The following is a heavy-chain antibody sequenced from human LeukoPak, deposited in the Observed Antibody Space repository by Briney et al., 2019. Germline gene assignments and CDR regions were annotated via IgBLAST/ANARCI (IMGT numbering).Heavy chain of an antibody. J-gene: IGHJ6*03. CDR1: GFTFSSYG. CDR2: ISYGGGNK. V-gene: IGHV3-30*19. D-gene: IGHD4-11*01. Sequence: PGGSLRLSCAASGFTFSSYGMHWVRQAPGKGLEWVAVISYGGGNKYYTDSVKGRFTISRDNSKNTLCLQMNSLRAEDTAVYYCARTYYSDYPYFYYMDVWGKGTTVTVSS. CDR3: ARTYYSDYPYFYYMDV.